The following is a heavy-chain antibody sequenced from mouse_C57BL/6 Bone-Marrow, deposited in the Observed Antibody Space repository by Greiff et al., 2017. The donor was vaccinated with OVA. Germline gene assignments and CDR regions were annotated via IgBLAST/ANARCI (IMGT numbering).Heavy chain of an antibody. CDR3: ARGSSGYDY. Sequence: ESGPELVKPGASVKISCKASGYAFSSSWMNWVKQRPGKGLEWIGRIYPGDGDTNYNGKFKGKATLTADKSSSTAYMQLSSLTSEDSAVYFCARGSSGYDYWGQGTTLTVSS. J-gene: IGHJ2*01. D-gene: IGHD3-2*02. V-gene: IGHV1-82*01. CDR1: GYAFSSSW. CDR2: IYPGDGDT.